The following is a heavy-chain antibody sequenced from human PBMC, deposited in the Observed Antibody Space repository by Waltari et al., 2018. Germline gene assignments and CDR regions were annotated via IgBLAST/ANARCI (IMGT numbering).Heavy chain of an antibody. CDR1: GGSFSSSY. CDR2: IYYSGST. J-gene: IGHJ4*02. V-gene: IGHV4-59*08. CDR3: ARAPLGGSYSRSYFDY. D-gene: IGHD1-26*01. Sequence: QVQLQESGPGLVKPSETLSLTCTVSGGSFSSSYWCWIRQPPGKGLEWIGYIYYSGSTNYNPSLKSRVTISVDTSKNQFSLKLSSVTAADTAVYYCARAPLGGSYSRSYFDYWGQGTLVTVSS.